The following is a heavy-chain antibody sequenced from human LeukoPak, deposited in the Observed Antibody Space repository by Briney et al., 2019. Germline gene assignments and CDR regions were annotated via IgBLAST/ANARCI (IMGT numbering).Heavy chain of an antibody. CDR1: GGPISSYY. CDR3: ARGLAQYYYYYTDV. J-gene: IGHJ6*03. V-gene: IGHV4-59*01. Sequence: SETLSLTCSVSGGPISSYYWSWIRQPPGKGLEGIGYIYYSGSTNYNPSLKSRVTISVDTSKNQFSLKLSSVTAADTAVYYCARGLAQYYYYYTDVWGKGTTVTVSS. CDR2: IYYSGST.